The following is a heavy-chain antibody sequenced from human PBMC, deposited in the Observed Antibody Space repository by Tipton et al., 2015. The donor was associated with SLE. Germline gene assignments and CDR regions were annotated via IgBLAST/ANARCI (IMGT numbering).Heavy chain of an antibody. J-gene: IGHJ6*02. CDR2: ISSSSSFI. CDR1: GFTFSSYS. CDR3: ARGLNPYYYYYGVDV. Sequence: SLRLSCAASGFTFSSYSMKWVRQAPGKGLEWVSSISSSSSFIYYADSVKGRFTISRDSGDNSLFLQMNSLRAEDTAVYYCARGLNPYYYYYGVDVWGQGTTVTVSS. D-gene: IGHD2-8*01. V-gene: IGHV3-21*01.